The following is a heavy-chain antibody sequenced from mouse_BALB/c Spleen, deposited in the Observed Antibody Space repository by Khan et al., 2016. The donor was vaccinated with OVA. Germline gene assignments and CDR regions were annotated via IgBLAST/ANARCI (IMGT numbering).Heavy chain of an antibody. D-gene: IGHD2-4*01. Sequence: VQLQESGAELMKPGASVKISCKATGFTFNIYWIEWIKQRPGHGLEWIGEILPGSGSNNYNEKFKGKATFTADTSNTAYMHLSSLTSEDSAGYYCARLGDYDAYFDCWGQGTTLTVSS. CDR2: ILPGSGSN. V-gene: IGHV1-9*01. CDR3: ARLGDYDAYFDC. CDR1: GFTFNIYW. J-gene: IGHJ2*01.